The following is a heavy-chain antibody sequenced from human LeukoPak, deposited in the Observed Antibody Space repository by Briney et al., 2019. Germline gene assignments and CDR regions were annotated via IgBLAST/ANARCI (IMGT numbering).Heavy chain of an antibody. D-gene: IGHD2-2*01. CDR1: GFTFSSYS. CDR2: ISSSSSYI. J-gene: IGHJ4*02. V-gene: IGHV3-21*01. CDR3: ARDPIVVVPAAMGQINYFDY. Sequence: GGSLRLSCAASGFTFSSYSMNWVRQAPGKGLEWVSSISSSSSYIYYADSVKGRFTTSRDNAKNSLYLQMNSLRAEDTAVYYCARDPIVVVPAAMGQINYFDYWGQGTLVTVSS.